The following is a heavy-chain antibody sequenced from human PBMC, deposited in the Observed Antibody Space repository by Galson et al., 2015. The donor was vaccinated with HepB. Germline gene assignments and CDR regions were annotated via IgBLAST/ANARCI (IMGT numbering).Heavy chain of an antibody. V-gene: IGHV3-21*01. CDR3: ARDRGRSDYGYYYGMDV. J-gene: IGHJ6*02. Sequence: SLRLSCAASGFTFSYYTINWVRQAPGKGLEWVSSISGSSTHIYYTDSVWGRFTVSRDNSNDSLYLQMNSLRVEDTAVYYCARDRGRSDYGYYYGMDVWGQGTTVTVSS. D-gene: IGHD4-17*01. CDR1: GFTFSYYT. CDR2: ISGSSTHI.